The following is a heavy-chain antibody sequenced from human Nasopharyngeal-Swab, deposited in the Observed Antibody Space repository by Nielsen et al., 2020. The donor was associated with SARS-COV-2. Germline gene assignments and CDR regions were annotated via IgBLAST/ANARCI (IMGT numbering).Heavy chain of an antibody. CDR1: GFTFSSYW. CDR2: IKQDGSEK. J-gene: IGHJ6*03. D-gene: IGHD4-23*01. Sequence: GESLKISCAASGFTFSSYWMSWVRQAPGKGLEWVANIKQDGSEKYYVDSVKGRFTISRDNAKNSLYLQMNSLRVEDTAVYYCARDIVEYDYGGQLYYYYMDVWGKGTTVTVSS. CDR3: ARDIVEYDYGGQLYYYYMDV. V-gene: IGHV3-7*01.